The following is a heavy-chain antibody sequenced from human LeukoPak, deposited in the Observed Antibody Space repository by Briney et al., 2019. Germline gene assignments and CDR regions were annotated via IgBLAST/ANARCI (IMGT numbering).Heavy chain of an antibody. Sequence: GASVKVSCKASGYTFSGYYMHWVRQAPGQGLEWMGWINPNSGGTNYAQKFRGRVTMTRDTSISTAYMELSRLRSDDTAVYYCARDDYDILTGYYDNWFDPWGQGTLVTVSS. V-gene: IGHV1-2*02. J-gene: IGHJ5*02. CDR2: INPNSGGT. CDR3: ARDDYDILTGYYDNWFDP. CDR1: GYTFSGYY. D-gene: IGHD3-9*01.